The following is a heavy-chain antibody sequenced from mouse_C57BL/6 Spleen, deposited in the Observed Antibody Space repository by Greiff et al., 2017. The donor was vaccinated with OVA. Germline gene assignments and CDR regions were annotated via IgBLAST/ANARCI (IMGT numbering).Heavy chain of an antibody. J-gene: IGHJ2*01. D-gene: IGHD2-4*01. CDR3: ARSYDYDCCAY. V-gene: IGHV1-82*01. Sequence: VKLMESGPELVKPGASVKLSCKASGYAFSSSWMNWVKQRPGKGLEWIGRIYPGDGDTNSNGTFKGKATLTADKSSSTAYMQLSSLTSEDSAVYVCARSYDYDCCAYWGQGTTLTVSA. CDR1: GYAFSSSW. CDR2: IYPGDGDT.